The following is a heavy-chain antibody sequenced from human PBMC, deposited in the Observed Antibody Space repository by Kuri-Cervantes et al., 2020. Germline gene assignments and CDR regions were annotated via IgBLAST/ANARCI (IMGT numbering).Heavy chain of an antibody. V-gene: IGHV1-18*01. CDR1: GYTFTSYG. CDR3: ARTYYYDSSGYLFDY. J-gene: IGHJ4*02. Sequence: ASVTVSCKASGYTFTSYGISWVRQAPGQGLEWMGWISAYNGNTNYAQKLQGRVTMTTDTSTSTAYMELRSLRSDDTAVYYCARTYYYDSSGYLFDYWGQGTLVTVSS. D-gene: IGHD3-22*01. CDR2: ISAYNGNT.